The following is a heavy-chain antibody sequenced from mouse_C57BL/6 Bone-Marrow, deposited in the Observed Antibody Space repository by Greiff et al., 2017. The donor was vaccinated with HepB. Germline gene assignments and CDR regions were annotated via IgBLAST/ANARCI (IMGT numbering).Heavy chain of an antibody. V-gene: IGHV1-18*01. CDR2: INPNNGGT. CDR1: GYTFTDYN. J-gene: IGHJ4*01. D-gene: IGHD1-1*01. Sequence: EVQLQQSGPELVKPGASVKIPCKASGYTFTDYNMDWVKQSHGKSLEWIGDINPNNGGTIYNQKFKGKATLTVDKSSSTAYMELRSLTSEDTAVYYCAREKGPNGSSVYAMDYWGQGTSVTVSS. CDR3: AREKGPNGSSVYAMDY.